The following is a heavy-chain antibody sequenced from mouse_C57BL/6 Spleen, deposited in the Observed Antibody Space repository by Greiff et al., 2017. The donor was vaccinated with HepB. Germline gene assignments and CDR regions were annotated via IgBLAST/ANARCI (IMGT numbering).Heavy chain of an antibody. Sequence: VQLQQPGAELVKPGASVKLSCKASGYTFTSYWMHWVKQRPGQGLEWIGMIHPNSGSTNYNEKFKSKATLTVDKSSSTAYMQLSSLTAEDSAVYYCARWDYYGGYAMDYWGQGTSVTVSS. V-gene: IGHV1-64*01. J-gene: IGHJ4*01. CDR2: IHPNSGST. D-gene: IGHD1-1*01. CDR3: ARWDYYGGYAMDY. CDR1: GYTFTSYW.